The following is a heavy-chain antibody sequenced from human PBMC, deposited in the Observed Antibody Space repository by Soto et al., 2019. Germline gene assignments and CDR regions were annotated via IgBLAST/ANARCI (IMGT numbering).Heavy chain of an antibody. J-gene: IGHJ6*02. Sequence: QVQLQQWGAGLLKPSETLSLTCAVYGGSFSGYYWSWIRQPPGKGLEWIGEINHSGSTNYNPSLKSRVTISVDTSKNQFSLKLSSVTAADTAVYYCARDKPNRYCSSTSCYGLYYGMDVWGQGTTVTVSS. CDR2: INHSGST. D-gene: IGHD2-2*01. CDR3: ARDKPNRYCSSTSCYGLYYGMDV. CDR1: GGSFSGYY. V-gene: IGHV4-34*01.